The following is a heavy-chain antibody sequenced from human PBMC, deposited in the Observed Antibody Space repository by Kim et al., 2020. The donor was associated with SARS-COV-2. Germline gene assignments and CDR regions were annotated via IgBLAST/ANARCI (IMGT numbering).Heavy chain of an antibody. J-gene: IGHJ6*02. V-gene: IGHV3-64D*09. D-gene: IGHD1-1*01. CDR3: VLAYNWNDGGSGGMDV. Sequence: GGSLRLSCSASGFTFSSYAMHWVRQAPGKGLEYISGINYNGDSTDYADSVKGRFTISRDNSKNRVYLQLSSLRGEDTGVYYCVLAYNWNDGGSGGMDVWGQGTSVTVSS. CDR2: INYNGDST. CDR1: GFTFSSYA.